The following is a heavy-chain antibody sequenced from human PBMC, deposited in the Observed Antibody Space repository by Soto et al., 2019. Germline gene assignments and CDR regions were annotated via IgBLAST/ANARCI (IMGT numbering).Heavy chain of an antibody. Sequence: GGSMRLACAASGFTFSDYYMSWIRQAPGKGLEWVSYISSSGSTIYYADSVKGRFTISRDNAKNSLYLQMNSLRAEDTAVYYCASSTGPDYYFDYWGQGTLVTVSS. CDR2: ISSSGSTI. CDR3: ASSTGPDYYFDY. V-gene: IGHV3-11*01. CDR1: GFTFSDYY. J-gene: IGHJ4*02.